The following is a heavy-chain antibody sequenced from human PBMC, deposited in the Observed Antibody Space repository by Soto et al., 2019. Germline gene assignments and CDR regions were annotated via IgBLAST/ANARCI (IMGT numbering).Heavy chain of an antibody. V-gene: IGHV4-39*01. CDR2: MFFTGST. CDR1: TASFTNTSFY. CDR3: ARLKSSYAGSYYGWGFFDL. J-gene: IGHJ4*02. Sequence: SETLALTCSASTASFTNTSFYWGWIRQTPGKGPEWIGSMFFTGSTYYNPSLKSRLTMSADTSKSQFSLKLTSVTAADTGVYFCARLKSSYAGSYYGWGFFDLWGRGTPVTVSS. D-gene: IGHD1-26*01.